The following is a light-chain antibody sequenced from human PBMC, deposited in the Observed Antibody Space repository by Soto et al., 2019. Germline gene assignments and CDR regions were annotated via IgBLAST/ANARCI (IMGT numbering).Light chain of an antibody. CDR2: GTS. V-gene: IGKV3-20*01. CDR3: QQYGSSGT. J-gene: IGKJ1*01. Sequence: EIVLTQSPATLALSPGERATLSCRASQSVTSNYLGWYQQKPGQAPRLLIYGTSNRATGIPDRFSGSGSGTDFTLTISRLEPEDFAVYYCQQYGSSGTFGQGTKVDIK. CDR1: QSVTSNY.